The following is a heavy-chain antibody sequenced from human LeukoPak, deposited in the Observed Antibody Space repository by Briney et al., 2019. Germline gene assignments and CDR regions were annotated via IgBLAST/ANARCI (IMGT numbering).Heavy chain of an antibody. V-gene: IGHV3-49*03. Sequence: GGSLRLSCTASGFTFGDYAMSWFRQAPGKGLEWVGFIRSKAYGGTTEYAASVKGRFTISRDDSKSIAYLQMNSLKTEDTAVYYCTRTYYGGNSALWGYWGQGTLVTVSS. D-gene: IGHD4-23*01. CDR1: GFTFGDYA. CDR2: IRSKAYGGTT. CDR3: TRTYYGGNSALWGY. J-gene: IGHJ4*02.